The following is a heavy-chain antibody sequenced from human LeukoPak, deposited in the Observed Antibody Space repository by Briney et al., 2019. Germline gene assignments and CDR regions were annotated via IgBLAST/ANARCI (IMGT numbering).Heavy chain of an antibody. D-gene: IGHD4-11*01. CDR2: IYYSRST. J-gene: IGHJ4*02. CDR1: GGSISSYY. V-gene: IGHV4-59*01. CDR3: ARGRYSNRYLDY. Sequence: SETLSLTCTVSGGSISSYYWSWIRQPPGKGLEWIGYIYYSRSTNSNPSLKSRVTISVDTSKNQFSLKLSSVTAADTAVYYCARGRYSNRYLDYWGQGTLVTVSS.